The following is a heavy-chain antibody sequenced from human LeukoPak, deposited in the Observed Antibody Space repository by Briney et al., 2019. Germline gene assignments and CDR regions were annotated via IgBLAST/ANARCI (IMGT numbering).Heavy chain of an antibody. Sequence: GGPLRLSCAASGFTFSSYGMHWVRQAPGKGLEWVAVIWYDGGNKYYADSVKGRFTISRDNSKNTLYLQMNSLRAEDTAVYYCARDDGGSYYGPVDYWGQGTLVTVSS. V-gene: IGHV3-33*01. J-gene: IGHJ4*02. CDR2: IWYDGGNK. CDR3: ARDDGGSYYGPVDY. CDR1: GFTFSSYG. D-gene: IGHD1-26*01.